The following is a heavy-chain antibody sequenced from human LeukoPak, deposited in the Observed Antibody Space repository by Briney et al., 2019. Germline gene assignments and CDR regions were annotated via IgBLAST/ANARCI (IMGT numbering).Heavy chain of an antibody. CDR3: ARSSYTPTATGTATGYFNY. CDR1: GDSMTYSY. CDR2: IYDTEST. D-gene: IGHD3-16*01. V-gene: IGHV4-59*01. Sequence: SETLSLTCSVSGDSMTYSYWSWIRQPPGKGLEWIGYIYDTESTNYNPSLNSRVTISVDPSKNQFSLKLTSVTAADTAVYYCARSSYTPTATGTATGYFNYWGQGTLVTVSS. J-gene: IGHJ4*02.